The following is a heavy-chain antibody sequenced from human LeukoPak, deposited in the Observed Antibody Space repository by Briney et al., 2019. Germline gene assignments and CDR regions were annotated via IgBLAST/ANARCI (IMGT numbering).Heavy chain of an antibody. J-gene: IGHJ4*02. CDR3: ARELGQLGPLNFDY. CDR1: GYSISSGYY. D-gene: IGHD6-13*01. Sequence: SETLSLTCTVSGYSISSGYYWGWIRQPPGKGLEWIGSIYHSGSTYYNPSLKSRVTISVDTSKNQFSLKLSSVTAADTAVYYCARELGQLGPLNFDYWGQGTLVTVSS. V-gene: IGHV4-38-2*02. CDR2: IYHSGST.